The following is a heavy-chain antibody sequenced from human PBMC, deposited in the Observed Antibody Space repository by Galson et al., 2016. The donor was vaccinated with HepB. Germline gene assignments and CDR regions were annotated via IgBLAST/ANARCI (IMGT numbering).Heavy chain of an antibody. J-gene: IGHJ6*02. CDR3: ARKNYYYYAMDV. CDR1: GGSISTVNW. D-gene: IGHD2/OR15-2a*01. Sequence: SETLSLTCAVSGGSISTVNWWTWVRQPPGKGLEWIGEIYHRGSTNYNPTLRSRVAISVDKSKNQFSLKLTSVTAADTAVYFCARKNYYYYAMDVWGQGTTVTVSS. V-gene: IGHV4-4*02. CDR2: IYHRGST.